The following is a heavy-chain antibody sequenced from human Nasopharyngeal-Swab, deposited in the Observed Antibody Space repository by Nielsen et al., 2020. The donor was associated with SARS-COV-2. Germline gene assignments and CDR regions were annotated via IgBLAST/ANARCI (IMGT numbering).Heavy chain of an antibody. CDR1: GFTFSSYG. CDR2: ITASGANT. J-gene: IGHJ4*02. D-gene: IGHD3-10*01. V-gene: IGHV3-23*01. Sequence: GESLKISCAASGFTFSSYGMHWVRQAPGKGLEWVSGITASGANTYHADSVKGRFTISRDNSKNMLYLQMISLRADDTAVYYCAKAYSYGSGSSYATFDSWGQGTLVTVSS. CDR3: AKAYSYGSGSSYATFDS.